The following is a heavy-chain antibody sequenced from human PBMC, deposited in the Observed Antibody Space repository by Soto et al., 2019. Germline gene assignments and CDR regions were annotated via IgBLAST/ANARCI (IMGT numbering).Heavy chain of an antibody. CDR3: AGVIGGDSEYYFDY. Sequence: PSETLSLTCTVSGVSISTGGYYWSWIRQHPGKGLEWIGNIYYSGRTYYNPSLKSRVILSVDTSKNHFSLNLRPLTAADSAMYYCAGVIGGDSEYYFDYWGQGALVTVLL. J-gene: IGHJ4*02. CDR2: IYYSGRT. CDR1: GVSISTGGYY. D-gene: IGHD2-21*02. V-gene: IGHV4-31*03.